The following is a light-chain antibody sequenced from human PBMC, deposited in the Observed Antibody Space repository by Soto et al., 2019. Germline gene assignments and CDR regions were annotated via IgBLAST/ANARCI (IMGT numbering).Light chain of an antibody. CDR3: QQYNNWPLYT. Sequence: EIVMTQSPATLSVSPGERATLSCRASQSVSRNLAWYQQSPGRAPRLLIYDASTRATDIPARFSGSGSGTEFTLTIRSLQSEDFAVYYCQQYNNWPLYTFGQGTKLEIK. V-gene: IGKV3-15*01. CDR2: DAS. CDR1: QSVSRN. J-gene: IGKJ2*01.